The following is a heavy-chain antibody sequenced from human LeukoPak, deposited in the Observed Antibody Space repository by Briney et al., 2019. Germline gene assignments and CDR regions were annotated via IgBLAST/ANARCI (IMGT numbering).Heavy chain of an antibody. CDR1: GYTLTELS. CDR3: ATARGMERERDNWFDP. Sequence: ASVKVSCKVSGYTLTELSMHWVRQAPGKGLEWMGGFDPEDGETIYAQKFQGRVTMTEDTSTDTAYMELSSLRSEDTAVYYCATARGMERERDNWFDPWGQGTLVTVSS. V-gene: IGHV1-24*01. J-gene: IGHJ5*02. CDR2: FDPEDGET. D-gene: IGHD1-1*01.